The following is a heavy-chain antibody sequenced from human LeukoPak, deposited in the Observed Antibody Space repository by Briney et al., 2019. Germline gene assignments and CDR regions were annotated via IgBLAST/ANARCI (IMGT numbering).Heavy chain of an antibody. CDR3: AKALGLYCTNGVCYIDY. CDR1: GFILGDYG. J-gene: IGHJ4*02. V-gene: IGHV3-30*18. Sequence: GGSLRLSWAASGFILGDYGMHWVRQAPGKGLEWVAVISYDGSKKLYGDSVKGRFSISRDSSKNTLYLQINSLRADDTAVYYCAKALGLYCTNGVCYIDYWGQGTLVTVSS. CDR2: ISYDGSKK. D-gene: IGHD2-8*01.